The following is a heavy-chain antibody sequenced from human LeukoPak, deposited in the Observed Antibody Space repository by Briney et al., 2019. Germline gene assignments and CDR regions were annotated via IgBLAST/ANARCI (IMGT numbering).Heavy chain of an antibody. Sequence: SVKVSCKASGGTFSSYAISWVRQAPGQGLEWMGGIIPIFGTANYAQKFQGRVTITADESTSTAYMELSSLRPEDTAVYYCAIDLGIAAAGVYSFGYWGQGTLVTVSS. CDR3: AIDLGIAAAGVYSFGY. V-gene: IGHV1-69*13. J-gene: IGHJ4*02. D-gene: IGHD6-13*01. CDR1: GGTFSSYA. CDR2: IIPIFGTA.